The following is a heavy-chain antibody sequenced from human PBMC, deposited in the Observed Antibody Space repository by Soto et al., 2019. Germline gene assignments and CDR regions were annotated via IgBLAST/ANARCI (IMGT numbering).Heavy chain of an antibody. D-gene: IGHD1-26*01. J-gene: IGHJ2*01. CDR2: IHGGADYT. CDR1: GFTFSCCA. V-gene: IGHV3-23*01. Sequence: EVQLLESGGGLVQPGGSLRLSCAASGFTFSCCAMSWVRQAPGRGLEWVSTIHGGADYTHYTDSVKGRFTISRDNSRNTLFLQMNSLTAGDTAIYYCAKNRGPGSYTNSSFNVWGRGTPVTVSS. CDR3: AKNRGPGSYTNSSFNV.